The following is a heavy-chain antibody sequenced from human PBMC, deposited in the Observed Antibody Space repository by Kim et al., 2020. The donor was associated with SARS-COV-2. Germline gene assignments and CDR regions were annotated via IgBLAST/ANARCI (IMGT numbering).Heavy chain of an antibody. V-gene: IGHV2-5*02. J-gene: IGHJ5*02. CDR3: AYRLGGYNWNSGWFDP. D-gene: IGHD1-7*01. Sequence: SGPTLVNPTETLTLTCTFSGFSLTTSRVGVGWIRQPPGEALEWLGIQYWDNDNRYSPSLKSRLTITKDTSKNQVVLTMTNMDPVDSGTYYCAYRLGGYNWNSGWFDPWGQGALVTVSS. CDR2: QYWDNDN. CDR1: GFSLTTSRVG.